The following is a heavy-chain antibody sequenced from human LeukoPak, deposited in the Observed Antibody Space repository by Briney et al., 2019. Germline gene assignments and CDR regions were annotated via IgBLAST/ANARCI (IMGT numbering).Heavy chain of an antibody. V-gene: IGHV1-69*13. CDR2: IIPIFGTA. CDR1: GGTFSSYA. Sequence: ASVKVSCKASGGTFSSYAISWVRQAPGQGLEWMGGIIPIFGTANYAQKFQGRVTITADESTSTAYMELSSLRSEDTAVYYCARDRHSSGWYLGFDPWGQGTLVTVSS. J-gene: IGHJ5*02. D-gene: IGHD6-19*01. CDR3: ARDRHSSGWYLGFDP.